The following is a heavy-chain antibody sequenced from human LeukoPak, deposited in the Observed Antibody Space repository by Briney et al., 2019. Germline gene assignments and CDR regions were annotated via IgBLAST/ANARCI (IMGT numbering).Heavy chain of an antibody. CDR3: ATSSRAAAGCSHY. J-gene: IGHJ4*02. V-gene: IGHV3-23*01. CDR2: ISGSGGST. D-gene: IGHD6-13*01. Sequence: PGGSLRLSCAASGFTFSSYAMSWVRQAPGKGLEWVSAISGSGGSTYYADSVKGRFTIPRDNSKSTLYLQMNSLRAKDTAVYYCATSSRAAAGCSHYWGQGTLVTVSS. CDR1: GFTFSSYA.